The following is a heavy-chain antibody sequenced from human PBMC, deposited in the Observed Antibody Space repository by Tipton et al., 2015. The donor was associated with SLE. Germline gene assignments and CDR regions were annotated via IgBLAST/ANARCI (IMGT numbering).Heavy chain of an antibody. CDR1: GFTFSSYG. J-gene: IGHJ4*02. CDR3: ARELYYDSSGAFDY. CDR2: IRYDGSNK. V-gene: IGHV3-30*02. D-gene: IGHD3-22*01. Sequence: SLRLSCAASGFTFSSYGMHWVRQAPGKGLEWVAFIRYDGSNKYYADSVKGRFTISRDNSKNTLYLQMNSLRAEDTAVYYCARELYYDSSGAFDYWGQGTLVTVSS.